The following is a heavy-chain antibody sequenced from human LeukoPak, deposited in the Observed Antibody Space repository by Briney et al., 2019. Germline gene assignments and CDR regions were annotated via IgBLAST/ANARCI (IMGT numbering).Heavy chain of an antibody. CDR3: ARGGSSWLDY. D-gene: IGHD6-13*01. CDR2: IHSDESST. Sequence: GGSLRLSCAGSGFTFSSYWMHWVRHAPGKGPVWVSRIHSDESSTNYADSVKGRFTVSRDNAKSTLFLQMNSLRAEDTAVYYCARGGSSWLDYWGQGNLVTVSS. CDR1: GFTFSSYW. V-gene: IGHV3-74*01. J-gene: IGHJ4*02.